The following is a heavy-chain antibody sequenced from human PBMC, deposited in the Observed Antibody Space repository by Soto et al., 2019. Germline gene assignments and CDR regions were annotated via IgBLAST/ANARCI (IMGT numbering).Heavy chain of an antibody. J-gene: IGHJ6*04. Sequence: EMHLVESGGGLVQPGRSLRLSCAASGFTFDDYAMYWVRQGPGKGLEWVSGISWDSGRIGYADSVMGRFTISRGTAKNSLYRQMNSLRPEDTALYYCAKARLWGGDGYNSYYYNAMDVWGEGTTVTVSS. CDR1: GFTFDDYA. CDR3: AKARLWGGDGYNSYYYNAMDV. V-gene: IGHV3-9*01. D-gene: IGHD3-16*01. CDR2: ISWDSGRI.